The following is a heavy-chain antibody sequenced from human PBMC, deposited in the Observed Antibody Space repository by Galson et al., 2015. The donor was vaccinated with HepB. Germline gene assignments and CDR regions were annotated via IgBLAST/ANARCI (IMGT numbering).Heavy chain of an antibody. CDR2: IDPSDSYT. Sequence: QSGAEVKKPGESLRISCKGSGYSFTSYWISWVRQMPGKGLEWMGRIDPSDSYTNYSPSFQGQVTISADKSISTAYLQWSSLKASDTAMYYCARGSTSDSAVNWFDPWGQGTLVTVSS. V-gene: IGHV5-10-1*04. D-gene: IGHD2-2*01. CDR3: ARGSTSDSAVNWFDP. J-gene: IGHJ5*02. CDR1: GYSFTSYW.